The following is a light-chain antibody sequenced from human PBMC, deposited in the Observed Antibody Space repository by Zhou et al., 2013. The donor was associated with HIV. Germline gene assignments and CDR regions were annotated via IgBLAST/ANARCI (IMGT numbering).Light chain of an antibody. CDR3: QQDHSYPWT. CDR1: QSISNW. Sequence: MTQSPSTLSASVGDRVTITCRASQSISNWLAWHQQKPGKGPNLLIYKASSLQSGVPSRFSGSGSGTEFTLTISSLQPDDFATYYCQQDHSYPWTFGQGPRWKSN. V-gene: IGKV1-5*03. J-gene: IGKJ1*01. CDR2: KAS.